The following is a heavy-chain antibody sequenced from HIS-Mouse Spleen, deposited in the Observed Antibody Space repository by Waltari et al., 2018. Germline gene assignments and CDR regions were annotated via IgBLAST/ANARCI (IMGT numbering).Heavy chain of an antibody. V-gene: IGHV4-39*07. CDR3: AREIPYSSSWYDWYFDL. Sequence: QLQLQESGPGLVKPSETLSLTCTVSGGSISSISYYRGWIRPPPGKGLEWIGSIYYSGSTYYNPSLKSRVTISVDTSKNQFSLKLSSVTAADTAVYYCAREIPYSSSWYDWYFDLWGRGTLVTVSS. D-gene: IGHD6-13*01. CDR1: GGSISSISYY. J-gene: IGHJ2*01. CDR2: IYYSGST.